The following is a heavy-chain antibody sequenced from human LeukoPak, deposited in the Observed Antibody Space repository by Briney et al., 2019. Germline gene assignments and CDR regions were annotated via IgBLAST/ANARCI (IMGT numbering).Heavy chain of an antibody. D-gene: IGHD6-6*01. V-gene: IGHV4-4*02. Sequence: PSGTLSLTCAVSGGSISSSNWWSWVRQPPGKGLEWIGEIYHSGSTNYNPSLKSRVTISVDKSKNQFSLKLSSVTAADTAVYYCARSIAARPGPCGYWGQGTLVTVSS. J-gene: IGHJ4*02. CDR2: IYHSGST. CDR1: GGSISSSNW. CDR3: ARSIAARPGPCGY.